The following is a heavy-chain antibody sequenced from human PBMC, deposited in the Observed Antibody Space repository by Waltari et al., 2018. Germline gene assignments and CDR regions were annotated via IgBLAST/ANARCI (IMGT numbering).Heavy chain of an antibody. Sequence: QVQLQQWGAGLLKPSETLSLTCAVYGGSFSGYYWSWIRQPPGKGLEWIGEINHDGSTNYNPSLKSRVSISIDTSKNQVSLKLSSVTAADTAVYYCARAGAWYAFDIWGQGTMVTVSS. CDR1: GGSFSGYY. CDR3: ARAGAWYAFDI. CDR2: INHDGST. J-gene: IGHJ3*02. D-gene: IGHD6-19*01. V-gene: IGHV4-34*01.